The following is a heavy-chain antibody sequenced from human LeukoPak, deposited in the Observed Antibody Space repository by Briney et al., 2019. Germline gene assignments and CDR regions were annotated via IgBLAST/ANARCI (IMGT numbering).Heavy chain of an antibody. CDR3: ARLGFPAGYSSSWSDY. Sequence: GESLKISCKGSGYSFTSYWIGWVRQMPGKGLEWMGIIYPGNSDTRYSPSFQGQVTISADKSISTAYLQWSSLKASDTAMYYCARLGFPAGYSSSWSDYWGQGTLVTVSS. V-gene: IGHV5-51*01. D-gene: IGHD6-13*01. J-gene: IGHJ4*02. CDR1: GYSFTSYW. CDR2: IYPGNSDT.